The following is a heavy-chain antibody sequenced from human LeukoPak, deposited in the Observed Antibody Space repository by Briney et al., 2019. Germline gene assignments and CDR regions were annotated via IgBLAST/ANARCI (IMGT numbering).Heavy chain of an antibody. Sequence: GGSLRLSCAASGFTFSSYAMSWVRQAPGKGLEWVSAISGSGGSTYYADSVKGRFTISRDNSKNTLYLQMNSLRAKDTAVYYCAKEGVPYYYDSSGYHFDYWGQGTLVTVSS. CDR1: GFTFSSYA. CDR3: AKEGVPYYYDSSGYHFDY. D-gene: IGHD3-22*01. V-gene: IGHV3-23*01. J-gene: IGHJ4*02. CDR2: ISGSGGST.